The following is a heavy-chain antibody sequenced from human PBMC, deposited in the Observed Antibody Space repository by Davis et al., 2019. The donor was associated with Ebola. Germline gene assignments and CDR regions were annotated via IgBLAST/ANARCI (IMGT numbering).Heavy chain of an antibody. D-gene: IGHD4-17*01. CDR2: IGYNGDNT. V-gene: IGHV3-23*01. J-gene: IGHJ4*02. Sequence: GESLKISCAASGFTFSSYAMSWVRQAPGKGLEWVSTIGYNGDNTYYADSVKGRFTISRDNSKNTLYLQMNSLRAEDTAVYYCARHDYGDSHFDYWGQGTLVTVSS. CDR1: GFTFSSYA. CDR3: ARHDYGDSHFDY.